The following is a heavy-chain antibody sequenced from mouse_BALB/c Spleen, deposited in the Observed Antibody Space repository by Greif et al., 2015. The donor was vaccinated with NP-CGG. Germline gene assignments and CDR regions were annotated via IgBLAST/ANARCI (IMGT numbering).Heavy chain of an antibody. V-gene: IGHV1-7*01. CDR3: ARKTGTGYFDY. CDR2: INPSTGYT. J-gene: IGHJ2*01. CDR1: GYTFTSYW. Sequence: QVQLQQSGAELAKPGASVKMSCEASGYTFTSYWMHWVKQRPGQGLEWIGYINPSTGYTEYNQKFKDKATLTADKSSSTAYMQLSSLTSEDSAVYYCARKTGTGYFDYWGQGTTLTVSS. D-gene: IGHD4-1*01.